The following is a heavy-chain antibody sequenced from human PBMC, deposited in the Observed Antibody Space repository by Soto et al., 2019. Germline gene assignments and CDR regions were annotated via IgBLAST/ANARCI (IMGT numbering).Heavy chain of an antibody. J-gene: IGHJ6*02. CDR3: ANDLGYCSSTSCYRSSYYYGMDV. V-gene: IGHV3-30*18. Sequence: PGGSLRLSCAASGFTFSSYGMHWVRQAPGKGLEWMAVISYDGSNKYYADSVKGRFTISRDNSKNTLYLQMNSLRAEDTAVYYCANDLGYCSSTSCYRSSYYYGMDVWGQGTTVTVSS. CDR2: ISYDGSNK. D-gene: IGHD2-2*01. CDR1: GFTFSSYG.